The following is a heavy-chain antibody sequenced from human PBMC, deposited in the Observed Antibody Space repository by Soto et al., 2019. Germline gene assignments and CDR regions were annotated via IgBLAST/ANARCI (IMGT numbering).Heavy chain of an antibody. D-gene: IGHD3-10*01. J-gene: IGHJ5*02. CDR2: IYYSGST. CDR3: ARATTMVRRNWFDP. V-gene: IGHV4-59*01. CDR1: GGSISSYY. Sequence: SETLSLTCTVSGGSISSYYWSWIRQPPGKGLEWIGYIYYSGSTNYNPSLKSRVTISVDTSKNQFSLKLSSVTAADTAVYYCARATTMVRRNWFDPWGQGTPVTVSS.